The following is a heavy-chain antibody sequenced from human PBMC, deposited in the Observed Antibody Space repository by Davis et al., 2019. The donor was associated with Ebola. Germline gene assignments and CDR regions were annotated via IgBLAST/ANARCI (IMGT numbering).Heavy chain of an antibody. Sequence: GGSLRLSCAASGFVFSSYVMSWVRRAPGKGLEWVSTVGFSADTYYADSVKGRFTISRDNSKNTLHLQMNSLRAEDTAVYYCAKIGGSSGWQDYWGQGTLVTVSS. CDR2: VGFSADT. V-gene: IGHV3-23*01. CDR1: GFVFSSYV. J-gene: IGHJ4*02. D-gene: IGHD6-19*01. CDR3: AKIGGSSGWQDY.